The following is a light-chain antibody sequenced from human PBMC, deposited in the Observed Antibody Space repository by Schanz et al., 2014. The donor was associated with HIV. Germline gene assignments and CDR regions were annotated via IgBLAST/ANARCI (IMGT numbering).Light chain of an antibody. CDR1: SSTFRSNA. J-gene: IGLJ3*02. CDR3: AGWDDSLNVWV. V-gene: IGLV1-44*01. Sequence: QSVLTQPPSASGTPGQRVTISCSGSSSTFRSNAVNWYQQLPGTAPKLLIYNTYHRPSGVPDRFSGSQSGTSASLAISGLRSEDEADYYCAGWDDSLNVWVFGGGTKLTVL. CDR2: NTY.